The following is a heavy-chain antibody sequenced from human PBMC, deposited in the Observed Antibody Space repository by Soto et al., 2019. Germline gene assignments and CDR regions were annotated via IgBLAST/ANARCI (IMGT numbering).Heavy chain of an antibody. CDR2: ISSTGSYT. CDR1: GFKFDDYY. V-gene: IGHV3-11*03. Sequence: GGSLRLSCAASGFKFDDYYMTWIRQAPGTGLTWVSYISSTGSYTKYADSVKGRFTISRDNGKSSLYLQMDNLRDEDTGIYYCVRHPSIRSPPDYWGRGTQVTVSS. CDR3: VRHPSIRSPPDY. J-gene: IGHJ4*02.